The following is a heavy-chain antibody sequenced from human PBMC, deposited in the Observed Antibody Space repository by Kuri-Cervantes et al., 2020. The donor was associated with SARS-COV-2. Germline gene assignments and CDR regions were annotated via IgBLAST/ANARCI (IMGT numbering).Heavy chain of an antibody. V-gene: IGHV1-2*02. CDR1: GYTFTGYY. D-gene: IGHD2-2*01. CDR3: ARDPIVVDYNWFDP. CDR2: INPNSGGT. J-gene: IGHJ5*02. Sequence: ASVKVSCKASGYTFTGYYMHWVRQAPGQGLEWMGWINPNSGGTNYAQKFQGRVTMTRDPSISTACMELSRLRSDDTAVYYCARDPIVVDYNWFDPWGQGTLVTVSS.